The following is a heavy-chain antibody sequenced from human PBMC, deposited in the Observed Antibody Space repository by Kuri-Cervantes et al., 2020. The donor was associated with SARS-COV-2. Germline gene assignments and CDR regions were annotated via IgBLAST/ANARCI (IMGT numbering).Heavy chain of an antibody. Sequence: GESLKISCSASGFTFSSYAMHWVRQAPGTGLEWVAVISYDGSNKYYADSVKGRFTISRDNSKNTLYLQMNSLRAEDTAVYYCARDLLVVVPAAMLAAAGTGAFDYWGQGTLVTVSS. CDR2: ISYDGSNK. D-gene: IGHD2-2*01. CDR3: ARDLLVVVPAAMLAAAGTGAFDY. CDR1: GFTFSSYA. V-gene: IGHV3-30*01. J-gene: IGHJ4*02.